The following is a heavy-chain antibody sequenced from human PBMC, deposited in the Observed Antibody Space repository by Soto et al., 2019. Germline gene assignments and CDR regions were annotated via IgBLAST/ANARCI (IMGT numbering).Heavy chain of an antibody. CDR3: ARHGRSRSSDYVTKWYFDL. CDR2: IYPGDSET. Sequence: GESLKISCKGSGYTFSNHWIGWVRQLRGKGLEWMGIIYPGDSETRYSPSLQGHITISVDKSIKTAYLHWRSLKASDTAMYYCARHGRSRSSDYVTKWYFDLWGRGTLVTVSS. J-gene: IGHJ2*01. D-gene: IGHD5-12*01. V-gene: IGHV5-51*01. CDR1: GYTFSNHW.